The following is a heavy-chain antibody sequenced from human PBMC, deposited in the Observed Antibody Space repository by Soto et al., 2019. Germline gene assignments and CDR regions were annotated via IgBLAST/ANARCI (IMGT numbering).Heavy chain of an antibody. J-gene: IGHJ4*02. CDR3: ARRRPYTSSWYFDY. Sequence: SETLSLTCTVSGGSISSGGYYWSWIRQHPGTGLEWIGHISYSGSTYYNTSLKSRVTISVDTSKNQFSLKVSSVTAADTPVYYCARRRPYTSSWYFDYWGQGTLVTVSS. D-gene: IGHD6-13*01. CDR2: ISYSGST. V-gene: IGHV4-31*03. CDR1: GGSISSGGYY.